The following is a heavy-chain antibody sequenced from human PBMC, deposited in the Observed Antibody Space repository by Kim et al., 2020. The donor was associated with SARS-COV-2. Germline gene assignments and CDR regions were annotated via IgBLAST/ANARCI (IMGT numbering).Heavy chain of an antibody. CDR2: IVVGSGNT. CDR3: AADYGPAQYDILTGYYPRYYYYGMDV. CDR1: GFTFTSSA. V-gene: IGHV1-58*01. J-gene: IGHJ6*02. D-gene: IGHD3-9*01. Sequence: SVKVSCKASGFTFTSSAVQWVRQARGQRLEWIGWIVVGSGNTNYAQKFQERVTITRDMSTSTAYMELSSLRSEDTAVYYCAADYGPAQYDILTGYYPRYYYYGMDVWGQGTTVTVSS.